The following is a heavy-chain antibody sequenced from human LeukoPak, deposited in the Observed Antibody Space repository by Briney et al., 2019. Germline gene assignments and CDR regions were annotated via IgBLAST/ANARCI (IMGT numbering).Heavy chain of an antibody. CDR2: INPSGGST. J-gene: IGHJ4*02. CDR1: GYTLSNYY. V-gene: IGHV1-46*01. CDR3: ASGYSYGLEDY. Sequence: GASVKVSCKATGYTLSNYYMNWVRQAPGQGLEWMGIINPSGGSTSYAQKFQGRVTVTRDTSTGTVYMELSSLRSEDTAVYYCASGYSYGLEDYWGQGTLATVSS. D-gene: IGHD5-18*01.